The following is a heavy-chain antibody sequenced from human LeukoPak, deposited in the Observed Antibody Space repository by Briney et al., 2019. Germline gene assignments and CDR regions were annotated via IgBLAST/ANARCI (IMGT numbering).Heavy chain of an antibody. CDR2: IKSKTGGGTT. Sequence: PGGSLRLSCAGSGFNFSSFVMTWVRQAPGKGLEWVGRIKSKTGGGTTDYAAPVKGRFTISRDDSKNTLYLQMNSLKTEDTAVYYCTTVYIAARRDYWGQGTLVTVSS. CDR1: GFNFSSFV. CDR3: TTVYIAARRDY. J-gene: IGHJ4*02. D-gene: IGHD6-6*01. V-gene: IGHV3-15*01.